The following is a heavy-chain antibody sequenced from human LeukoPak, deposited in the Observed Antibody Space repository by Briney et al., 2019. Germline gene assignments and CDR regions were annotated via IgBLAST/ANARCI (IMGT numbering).Heavy chain of an antibody. CDR3: ARGGTYYDFWSGTYYFDY. Sequence: PSETLSLTCTVSGGSISSGDYYWSWIRQPPGKGLEWIGYIYYSGSAYHNPSLKSRVTISVDTSKNQFSLKLSSVTAADTAVYYCARGGTYYDFWSGTYYFDYWGQGTLVTVSS. CDR1: GGSISSGDYY. V-gene: IGHV4-30-4*08. J-gene: IGHJ4*02. CDR2: IYYSGSA. D-gene: IGHD3-3*01.